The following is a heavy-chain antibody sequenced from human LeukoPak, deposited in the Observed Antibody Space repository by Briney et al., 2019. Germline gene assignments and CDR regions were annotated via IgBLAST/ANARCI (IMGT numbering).Heavy chain of an antibody. D-gene: IGHD4-17*01. J-gene: IGHJ4*02. V-gene: IGHV3-64*01. CDR3: ARDSVDGDYVSPFDY. CDR2: ISSNGGST. Sequence: GGSLRLSCAASGFTFSSYAMHWVRQAPGKGLEYVSAISSNGGSTYYANSVKGRFTISRVNSKNTLYLQMGSLRAEDMAVYYCARDSVDGDYVSPFDYWGQGTLVTVSS. CDR1: GFTFSSYA.